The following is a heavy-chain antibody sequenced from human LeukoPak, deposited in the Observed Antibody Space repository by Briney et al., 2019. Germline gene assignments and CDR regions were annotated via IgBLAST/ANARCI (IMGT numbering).Heavy chain of an antibody. J-gene: IGHJ4*02. D-gene: IGHD1-1*01. CDR1: GFTLSSYW. Sequence: GGSLRLSCAASGFTLSSYWMHWVRQVPGKGLVWVSRIKSDGSDTRYADSVKGRFTISRDNAKDSLYLQMNSLRAEDTAVYYCARGTFQIKYWGQGTLVTVSS. CDR3: ARGTFQIKY. CDR2: IKSDGSDT. V-gene: IGHV3-74*01.